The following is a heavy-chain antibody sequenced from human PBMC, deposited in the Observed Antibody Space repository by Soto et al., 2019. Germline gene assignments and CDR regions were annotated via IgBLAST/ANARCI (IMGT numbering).Heavy chain of an antibody. CDR1: GFTFSSYS. CDR3: VKGGTSVSSAGFDY. V-gene: IGHV3-64D*06. Sequence: GGSLRLSCSASGFTFSSYSMHWVRQAPGKGLEFVAVIRNNGISTYYADSVRGRFTISRDNSNNTVSLQMRSLRREDTAVYYCVKGGTSVSSAGFDYWGLGTLVTVSS. J-gene: IGHJ4*02. CDR2: IRNNGIST. D-gene: IGHD3-22*01.